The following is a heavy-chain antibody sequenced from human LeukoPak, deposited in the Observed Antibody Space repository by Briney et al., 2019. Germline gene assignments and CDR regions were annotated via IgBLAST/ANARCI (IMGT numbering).Heavy chain of an antibody. CDR2: VSHDGGA. J-gene: IGHJ5*02. V-gene: IGHV4-34*01. CDR3: ARGPYSTVTPFAHFDP. CDR1: GGSFSDFR. Sequence: SETLSLTCSLNGGSFSDFRWGWIRQALEKGLEWIGGVSHDGGAFYNPSLKSRLTVSLDTSRNRFSLKVKAVTVADTAIYYCARGPYSTVTPFAHFDPWGQGALVTVST. D-gene: IGHD2-15*01.